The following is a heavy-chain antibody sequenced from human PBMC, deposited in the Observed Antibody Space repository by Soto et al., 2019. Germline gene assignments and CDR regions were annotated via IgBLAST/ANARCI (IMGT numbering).Heavy chain of an antibody. D-gene: IGHD6-6*01. CDR1: GGSISSSNW. V-gene: IGHV4-4*02. CDR2: IYHSGST. Sequence: QVQLQESGPGLVKPSGTLSLTCAVSGGSISSSNWWSWVRQPPGKGLEWIGEIYHSGSTNYNPSLRSRVXTSLDXXKNQFSLKLSSVTAADTAVYYCAREQLARTYGMDVWGQGTTVTVSS. CDR3: AREQLARTYGMDV. J-gene: IGHJ6*02.